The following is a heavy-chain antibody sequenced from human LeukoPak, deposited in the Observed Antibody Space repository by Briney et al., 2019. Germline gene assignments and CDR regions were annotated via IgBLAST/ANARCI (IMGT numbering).Heavy chain of an antibody. V-gene: IGHV1-69*13. CDR2: IIPIFGTA. J-gene: IGHJ4*02. CDR1: GGTFSSYA. CDR3: ARWGSGRVPYFDY. D-gene: IGHD6-19*01. Sequence: ASVKVSCKASGGTFSSYAISWVRQAPGQGLEWMGGIIPIFGTANYAQKFQGRVTITADESTSTAYMELSSLRSEDTAVYYCARWGSGRVPYFDYWGQGTLVTVSS.